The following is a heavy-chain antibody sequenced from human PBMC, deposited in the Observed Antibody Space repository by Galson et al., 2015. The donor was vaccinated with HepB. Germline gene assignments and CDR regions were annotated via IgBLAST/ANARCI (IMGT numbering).Heavy chain of an antibody. Sequence: SLRLSCAASGFTFSDYYMSWIRQAPGKGLEWVSYIGSSGSAISYADSVKGRFTISRDNAQNSLYLQINGLRAEDTAVYYCAKDLSRASMVRGLGGAFDIWGQGTMVTVSS. CDR3: AKDLSRASMVRGLGGAFDI. J-gene: IGHJ3*02. CDR2: IGSSGSAI. CDR1: GFTFSDYY. V-gene: IGHV3-11*01. D-gene: IGHD3-10*01.